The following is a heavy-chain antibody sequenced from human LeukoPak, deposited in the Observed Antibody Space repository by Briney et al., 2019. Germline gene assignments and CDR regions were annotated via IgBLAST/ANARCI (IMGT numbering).Heavy chain of an antibody. V-gene: IGHV3-74*01. CDR2: ISSDASIT. CDR3: XXXXRTXXXXSLDY. J-gene: IGHJ4*02. Sequence: GGSLRLSCAASGFTFSTYWMHWVRQDPGKGLVWVSRISSDASITXXXXXXXXRFTISRDNAKNTLYLQMNSLRAEDTALYYXXXXXRTXXXXSLDYWGQGTLVTVSS. CDR1: GFTFSTYW.